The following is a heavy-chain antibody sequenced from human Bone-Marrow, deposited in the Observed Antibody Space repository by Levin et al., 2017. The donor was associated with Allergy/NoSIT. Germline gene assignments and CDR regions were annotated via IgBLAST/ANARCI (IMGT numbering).Heavy chain of an antibody. CDR3: ARDITIFGDYFDY. CDR1: GFTFSSYS. V-gene: IGHV3-21*01. CDR2: ISSSSSYI. J-gene: IGHJ4*02. D-gene: IGHD3-3*01. Sequence: PGGSLRLSCAASGFTFSSYSMNWVRQAPGKGLEWVSSISSSSSYIYYADSVKGRFTISRDNAKNSLYLQMNSLRAEDTAVYYCARDITIFGDYFDYWGQGTLVTVSS.